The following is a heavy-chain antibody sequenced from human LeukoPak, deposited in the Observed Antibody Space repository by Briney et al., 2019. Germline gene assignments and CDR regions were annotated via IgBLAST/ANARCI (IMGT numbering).Heavy chain of an antibody. CDR3: ARDTHYYGSGSPAFDI. Sequence: SVKGQFTVSRDNAKNSLYLQMNSLRAEDTALYFCARDTHYYGSGSPAFDIWGQGTMVTVSS. V-gene: IGHV3-48*01. J-gene: IGHJ3*02. D-gene: IGHD3-10*01.